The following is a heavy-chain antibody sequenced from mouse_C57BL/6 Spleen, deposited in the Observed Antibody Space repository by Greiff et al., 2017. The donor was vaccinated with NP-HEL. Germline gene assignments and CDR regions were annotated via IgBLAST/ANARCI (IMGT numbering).Heavy chain of an antibody. V-gene: IGHV5-2*03. CDR3: ARRPNYYDSSFWYFGV. CDR2: INSDGGST. D-gene: IGHD1-1*01. CDR1: EYEFPSHD. J-gene: IGHJ1*03. Sequence: EVKLVESGGGLVQPGESLKLSCESNEYEFPSHDMSWVRKTPEKRLELVAAINSDGGSTYYPDTMERRFIISRDNTKKTLYLQMSSLRSEDTAVYYCARRPNYYDSSFWYFGVWGTGTTVTVSS.